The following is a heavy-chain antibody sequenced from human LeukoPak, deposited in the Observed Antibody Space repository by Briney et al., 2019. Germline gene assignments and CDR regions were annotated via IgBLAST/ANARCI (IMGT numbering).Heavy chain of an antibody. D-gene: IGHD1-26*01. V-gene: IGHV3-11*01. J-gene: IGHJ6*02. CDR3: ARGPSRFTLGATKVYYGMDV. CDR2: ISSSGSTK. CDR1: GFSFSDYY. Sequence: GGSLRLSCAASGFSFSDYYMSWIRQPPGKGLECVSYISSSGSTKYYPDSVKGRFTISRDNAKNSLYLQMNSLRAEDTVVYDCARGPSRFTLGATKVYYGMDVWGQGTTVTVSS.